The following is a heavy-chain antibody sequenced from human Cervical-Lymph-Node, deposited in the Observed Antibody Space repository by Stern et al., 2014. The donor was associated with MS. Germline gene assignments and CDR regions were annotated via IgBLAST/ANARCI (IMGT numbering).Heavy chain of an antibody. CDR2: MSSSSSDI. CDR1: GFTFSSYS. D-gene: IGHD2/OR15-2a*01. V-gene: IGHV3-21*01. Sequence: EVQLVESGGGLVKPGGSLKLSCAVSGFTFSSYSMNWVRQAPGKGLEWVSSMSSSSSDIYYADSVKCRFTISRDNAKNSLSLQMNSLRAEDTAVYYCARDYDGNYLTYFEYWGQGTLVTVSS. J-gene: IGHJ4*02. CDR3: ARDYDGNYLTYFEY.